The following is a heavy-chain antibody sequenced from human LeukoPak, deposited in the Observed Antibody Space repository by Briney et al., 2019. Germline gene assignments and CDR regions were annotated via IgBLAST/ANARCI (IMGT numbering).Heavy chain of an antibody. Sequence: GASVKVSCKASGYTFTSYEINWVRQATGQGLEWMGWMNPNSGNTGYAQKFQGRVTMTRNTSISTAYMELSSLRSEDTAVYYCARGHRGDFWSGYYYWFDPWGQGTLVTVSS. CDR1: GYTFTSYE. CDR2: MNPNSGNT. V-gene: IGHV1-8*01. CDR3: ARGHRGDFWSGYYYWFDP. D-gene: IGHD3-3*01. J-gene: IGHJ5*02.